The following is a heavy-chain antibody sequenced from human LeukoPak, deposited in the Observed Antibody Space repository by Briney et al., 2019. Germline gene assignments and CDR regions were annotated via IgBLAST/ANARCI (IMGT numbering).Heavy chain of an antibody. CDR2: INHSGST. V-gene: IGHV4-34*01. D-gene: IGHD3-3*01. J-gene: IGHJ4*02. Sequence: PSETLSLTCAVYGGSFSGYYWSWIRQPPGKGLEWIGEINHSGSTNYNPSLKSRVTISVDTSKNQFSLKLSSVTAADTAVYYCARGREVLRFLEWLLTFDYWGQGTLVTVSS. CDR1: GGSFSGYY. CDR3: ARGREVLRFLEWLLTFDY.